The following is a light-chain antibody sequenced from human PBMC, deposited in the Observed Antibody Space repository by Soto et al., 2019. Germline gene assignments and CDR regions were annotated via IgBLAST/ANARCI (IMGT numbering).Light chain of an antibody. CDR1: QSVVSSY. V-gene: IGKV3-20*01. CDR2: GAS. J-gene: IGKJ1*01. CDR3: QQYGSPAWT. Sequence: EIVLTQSPGTLSLSPGERATLSCRASQSVVSSYLAWFQQKPGQAPRLLIYGASTRATGIPDRFSGSGSETDFTLTISRLEPEDFAVYFCQQYGSPAWTFGQGTKVEIK.